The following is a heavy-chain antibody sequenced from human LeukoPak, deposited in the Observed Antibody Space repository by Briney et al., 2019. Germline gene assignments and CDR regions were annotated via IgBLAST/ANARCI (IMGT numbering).Heavy chain of an antibody. CDR2: IYHSGST. CDR3: ARQYSSGRGQVAFDI. Sequence: MASETLSLTCTVSGHSISSGYYWGWIRQPPGKGLEWIGSIYHSGSTYYNPSLKSRVTISVDTSKNQFSLKLSSVTAADTAVYYCARQYSSGRGQVAFDIWGQGTMVTVSS. D-gene: IGHD6-19*01. CDR1: GHSISSGYY. J-gene: IGHJ3*02. V-gene: IGHV4-38-2*02.